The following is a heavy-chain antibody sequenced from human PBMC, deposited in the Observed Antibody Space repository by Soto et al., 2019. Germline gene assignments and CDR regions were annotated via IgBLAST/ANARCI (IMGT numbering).Heavy chain of an antibody. CDR3: AALFSVLSGHKDY. CDR2: IVVGSGNT. V-gene: IGHV1-58*01. J-gene: IGHJ4*02. CDR1: GFTFTSSA. Sequence: QMQLVQSGPEVKKPGTSVKVSCKASGFTFTSSAVQWVRQARGQRLEWIGWIVVGSGNTNYAQKFQERVTITRDMSTSTAYMELSSLRSEDTAVYYCAALFSVLSGHKDYWGQGTLVTVSS. D-gene: IGHD5-18*01.